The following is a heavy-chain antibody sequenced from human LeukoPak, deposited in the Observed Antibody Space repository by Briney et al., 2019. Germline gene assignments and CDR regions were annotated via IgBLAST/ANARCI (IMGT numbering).Heavy chain of an antibody. CDR1: GFSVGSNY. V-gene: IGHV3-53*01. D-gene: IGHD7-27*01. J-gene: IGHJ4*02. CDR2: IYSGDNS. CDR3: VRDKLTGASRLDY. Sequence: GGSLRLSCAASGFSVGSNYMTWVRQAPGKGLEWVSVIYSGDNSCYADSVKGRFTISRDTPKNTLYLQMSSLRAEDTAVYYCVRDKLTGASRLDYWGQGTLLTVSS.